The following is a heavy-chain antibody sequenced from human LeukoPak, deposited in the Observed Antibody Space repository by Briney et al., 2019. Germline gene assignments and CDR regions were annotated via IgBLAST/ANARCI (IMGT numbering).Heavy chain of an antibody. Sequence: PSETLSLTCAVSGYSVSIGYYWAGLRQSPGKGLEWIGSIFHSGNTYYNPSLKSRVTISVDTSMNHFSLKVTSVTAADTAVYYCARTRYCSGATCYSSEHFDSWGQGTLVTVS. D-gene: IGHD2-15*01. CDR1: GYSVSIGYY. V-gene: IGHV4-38-2*01. J-gene: IGHJ4*02. CDR2: IFHSGNT. CDR3: ARTRYCSGATCYSSEHFDS.